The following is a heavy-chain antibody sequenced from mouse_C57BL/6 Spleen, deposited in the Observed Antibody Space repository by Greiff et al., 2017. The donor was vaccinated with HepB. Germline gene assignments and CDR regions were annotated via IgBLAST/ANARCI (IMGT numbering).Heavy chain of an antibody. CDR3: ARSGPPYAMDY. Sequence: VQLQQPGAELVKPGASVKLSCKASGYTFTSYWMQWVKQRPGQGLEWIGEIDPSDSYTNYNQKFKGKATLTVDTSSSTAYMQLSSLTSEDSAVYDCARSGPPYAMDYWGQGTSVTVSS. CDR2: IDPSDSYT. CDR1: GYTFTSYW. V-gene: IGHV1-50*01. D-gene: IGHD3-2*02. J-gene: IGHJ4*01.